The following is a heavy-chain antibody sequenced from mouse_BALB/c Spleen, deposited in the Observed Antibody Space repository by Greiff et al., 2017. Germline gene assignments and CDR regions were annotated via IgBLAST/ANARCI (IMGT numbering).Heavy chain of an antibody. J-gene: IGHJ4*01. CDR2: ISNGGGST. V-gene: IGHV5-12-2*01. Sequence: EVQRVESGGGLVQPGGSLKLSCAASGFTFSSYTMSWVRQTPEKRLEWVAYISNGGGSTYYPDTVKGRFTISRDNAKNTLYLQMSSLKSEDTAMYYCARRSTMITYYYAMDYWGQGTSVTGSS. D-gene: IGHD2-4*01. CDR1: GFTFSSYT. CDR3: ARRSTMITYYYAMDY.